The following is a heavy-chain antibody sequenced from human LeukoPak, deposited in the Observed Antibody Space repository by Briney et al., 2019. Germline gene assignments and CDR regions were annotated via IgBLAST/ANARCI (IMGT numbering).Heavy chain of an antibody. J-gene: IGHJ2*01. Sequence: SETLSLTCAVSGGSISSSNWWSWVRQPAGKGLEWIGRIYTSGSTNYNPSLKSRVTISVDTSKNQFSLKLSSVTAADTAVYYCARAEITIFGVAVSDWYFDLWGRGTLVTVSS. V-gene: IGHV4-61*02. D-gene: IGHD3-3*01. CDR1: GGSISSSNW. CDR2: IYTSGST. CDR3: ARAEITIFGVAVSDWYFDL.